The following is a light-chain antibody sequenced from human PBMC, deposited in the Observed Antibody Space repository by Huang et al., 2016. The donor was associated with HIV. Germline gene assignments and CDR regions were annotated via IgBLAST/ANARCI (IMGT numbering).Light chain of an antibody. V-gene: IGKV1-5*03. CDR3: LQSNSYPYT. Sequence: DIQMTQSPSTLSASVGDRVTITCRASQSISSWLAWYQQMPGKAPKLLIDKAASLESGVPSRFNGSGSETEFTLTSNSLQPGDFATYYCLQSNSYPYTFGQGTKLEI. CDR2: KAA. J-gene: IGKJ2*01. CDR1: QSISSW.